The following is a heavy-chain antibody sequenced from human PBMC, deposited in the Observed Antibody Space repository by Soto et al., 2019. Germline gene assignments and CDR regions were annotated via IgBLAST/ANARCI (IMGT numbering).Heavy chain of an antibody. D-gene: IGHD6-13*01. CDR3: ARAASAAGSRYFDY. V-gene: IGHV3-11*06. J-gene: IGHJ4*02. CDR2: ISSTSRHT. CDR1: GFTFSDYY. Sequence: QVHLVESGGGLVMPGGPLRLSCAASGFTFSDYYVTWIRQAPGKGLEWLSYISSTSRHTDYADSVKGRFTISRDNANNSLYLQMNSLRVDDTAVYFCARAASAAGSRYFDYWGQGALVTVSS.